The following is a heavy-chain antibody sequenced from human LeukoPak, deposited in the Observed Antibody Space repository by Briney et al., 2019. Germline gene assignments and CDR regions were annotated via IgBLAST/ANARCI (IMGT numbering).Heavy chain of an antibody. CDR3: ARATWGYDSSGYTENYYFDY. CDR2: IIPIFGTA. D-gene: IGHD3-22*01. J-gene: IGHJ4*02. V-gene: IGHV1-69*13. CDR1: GGTFSSYA. Sequence: ASVKVSCTASGGTFSSYAISWVRQAPGQGLEWMGGIIPIFGTANYAQKFQGRVTITADESTSTAYMELSSLRSEDTAVYYCARATWGYDSSGYTENYYFDYWGQGTLVTVSS.